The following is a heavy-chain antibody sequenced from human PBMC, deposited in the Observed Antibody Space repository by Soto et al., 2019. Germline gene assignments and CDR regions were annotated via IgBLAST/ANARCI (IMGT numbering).Heavy chain of an antibody. Sequence: ASVKVSCKVPENTLTELTIDWLRQAPGKGLEWMGRSAPEEGEPIYPQKFQGRVSMTEDPSTDTAYMELTSLRSEDTAVYFCAADLKIVGPIGAFDFSGPGTLLT. D-gene: IGHD1-26*01. CDR1: ENTLTELT. CDR3: AADLKIVGPIGAFDF. CDR2: SAPEEGEP. V-gene: IGHV1-24*01. J-gene: IGHJ4*02.